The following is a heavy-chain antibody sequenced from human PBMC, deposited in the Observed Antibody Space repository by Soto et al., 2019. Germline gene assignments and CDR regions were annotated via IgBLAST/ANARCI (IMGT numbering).Heavy chain of an antibody. CDR2: INHSGST. CDR3: ARGRDYYDSSGYYSKEGDYYYGMDV. V-gene: IGHV4-34*01. J-gene: IGHJ6*02. Sequence: PSEPLSLTCAVYGGSFSGYYWSWIRQPPGKGLEWIGEINHSGSTNYNPSLKSRVTISVDTSKNQFSLKLSFVTAADTAVYYCARGRDYYDSSGYYSKEGDYYYGMDVWGQGTTVTVSS. CDR1: GGSFSGYY. D-gene: IGHD3-22*01.